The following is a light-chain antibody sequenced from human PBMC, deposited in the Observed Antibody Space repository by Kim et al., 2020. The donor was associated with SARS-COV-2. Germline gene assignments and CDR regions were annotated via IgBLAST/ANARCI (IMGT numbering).Light chain of an antibody. V-gene: IGLV3-21*04. CDR3: QVWDSSSDHPV. J-gene: IGLJ3*02. CDR1: NIGSKS. CDR2: YDS. Sequence: APGKAAGITCGGNNIGSKSVHWYQKKPGQAPVLVIYYDSDRPSGIPERFSGSNSGNTATLTISRVEAGDEADYYCQVWDSSSDHPVFGGGTKLTVL.